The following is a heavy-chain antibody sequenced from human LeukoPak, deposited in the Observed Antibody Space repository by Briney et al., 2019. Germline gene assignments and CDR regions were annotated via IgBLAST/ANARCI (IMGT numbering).Heavy chain of an antibody. CDR1: GFTFSSYG. CDR2: ISYDGSNK. V-gene: IGHV3-30*03. CDR3: ARGPGIAVAGISR. D-gene: IGHD6-19*01. J-gene: IGHJ4*02. Sequence: GGSLRLSCAASGFTFSSYGMHWVRQAPGKGLEWVAVISYDGSNKYYADSVKGRFTISRDNAKNSLYLQMNSLRAEDTAVYYCARGPGIAVAGISRWGQGTLVTVSS.